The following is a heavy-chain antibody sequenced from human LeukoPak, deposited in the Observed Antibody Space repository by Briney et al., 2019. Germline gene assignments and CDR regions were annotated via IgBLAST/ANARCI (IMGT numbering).Heavy chain of an antibody. CDR3: ARDAGGI. CDR2: INPSGGST. V-gene: IGHV1-46*01. J-gene: IGHJ4*02. Sequence: ASVKVSCKASGYTFTSYYMHWVRQAPGQGLEWMGLINPSGGSTSYAPRFQGRVTMTNDMSTSTVHMELSSLRSEDTAVYYCARDAGGIWGQGTLVTVSS. CDR1: GYTFTSYY. D-gene: IGHD1-26*01.